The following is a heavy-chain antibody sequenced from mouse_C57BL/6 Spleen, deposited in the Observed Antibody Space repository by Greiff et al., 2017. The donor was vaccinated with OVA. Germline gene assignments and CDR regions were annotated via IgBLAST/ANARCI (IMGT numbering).Heavy chain of an antibody. CDR3: ARRGYYGSSSGYWYFEV. Sequence: QVHVKQPGAELVMPGASVKLSCKASGYTFTSYWMHWVKQRPGQGLEWIGEIDPSDSYTNYNQKFKGKSTLTVDKSSSTAYMQLSSLTSEDSAVYYCARRGYYGSSSGYWYFEVWGTGTTVTVSS. J-gene: IGHJ1*03. CDR1: GYTFTSYW. CDR2: IDPSDSYT. V-gene: IGHV1-69*01. D-gene: IGHD1-1*01.